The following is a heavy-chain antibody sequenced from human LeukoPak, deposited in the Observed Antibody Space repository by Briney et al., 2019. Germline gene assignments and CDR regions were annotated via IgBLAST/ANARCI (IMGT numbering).Heavy chain of an antibody. CDR1: GGSISSYY. CDR3: ARYLRRYDFWSGDPDWYFDL. V-gene: IGHV4-4*09. D-gene: IGHD3-3*01. Sequence: SETLSLTCAVSGGSISSYYWSWIRQPPGKGLEWIGYIYTSGSTNYNPSLKSRVTISVDTSKNQFSLKLSSVTAADTAVYYCARYLRRYDFWSGDPDWYFDLWGRGTLVTVSS. CDR2: IYTSGST. J-gene: IGHJ2*01.